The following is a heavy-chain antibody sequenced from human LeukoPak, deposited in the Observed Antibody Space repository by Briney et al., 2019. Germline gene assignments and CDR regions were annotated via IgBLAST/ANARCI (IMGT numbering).Heavy chain of an antibody. Sequence: GGSLRLPCAASGFDFSGYSMTCVRHGPGKGLEWVSSITSASSAMYYADSVKGRFIISRDNAKKSLYLQMHSLRAEDTGVYYCAPAGGISTWFLDYWGQGTLVAVSS. CDR2: ITSASSAM. V-gene: IGHV3-21*03. CDR1: GFDFSGYS. J-gene: IGHJ4*02. D-gene: IGHD3-10*01. CDR3: APAGGISTWFLDY.